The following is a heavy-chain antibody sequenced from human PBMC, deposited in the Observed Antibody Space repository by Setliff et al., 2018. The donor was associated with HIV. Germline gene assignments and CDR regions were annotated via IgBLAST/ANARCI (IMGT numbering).Heavy chain of an antibody. CDR1: GYTLTTYR. V-gene: IGHV7-4-1*02. CDR3: ARVGSYWSTFDY. CDR2: INTETGNP. Sequence: ASVKVSCKASGYTLTTYRISWVRQAPGQGPEWMGWINTETGNPMYAQGFRGRLVFSLDTSVNTAYLQINSLKAEDTAMYYCARVGSYWSTFDYWGQGALVTVSS. D-gene: IGHD2-8*02. J-gene: IGHJ4*02.